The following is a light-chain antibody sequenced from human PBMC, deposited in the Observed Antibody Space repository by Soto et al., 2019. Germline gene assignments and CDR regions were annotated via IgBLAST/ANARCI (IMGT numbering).Light chain of an antibody. CDR2: EVS. V-gene: IGLV2-14*01. CDR1: DTDIGPFNY. J-gene: IGLJ2*01. CDR3: SSFTRFNTVL. Sequence: QSVLTQPASVSASPGQSITISCTGSDTDIGPFNYVSWYQQHPGKAPKLIIYEVSYRHSGISHRFSGSKSGNTASLIISGLQAEDEAVYYCSSFTRFNTVLFGGGTQLTVL.